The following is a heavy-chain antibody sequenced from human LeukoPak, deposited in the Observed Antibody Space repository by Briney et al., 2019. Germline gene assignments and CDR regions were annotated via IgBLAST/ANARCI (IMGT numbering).Heavy chain of an antibody. Sequence: SETLSLTCTVSGGSISSYYWSWIRQPAGKGLEWIGRIYTSGSTNYNPSLKSRVTMSVDTSKNQFSLKLSSVTAADTAVYYCARDAHYCSSTSCYYYYYYYYMDVWGKGTTVTVSS. CDR2: IYTSGST. CDR3: ARDAHYCSSTSCYYYYYYYYMDV. J-gene: IGHJ6*03. CDR1: GGSISSYY. V-gene: IGHV4-4*07. D-gene: IGHD2-2*01.